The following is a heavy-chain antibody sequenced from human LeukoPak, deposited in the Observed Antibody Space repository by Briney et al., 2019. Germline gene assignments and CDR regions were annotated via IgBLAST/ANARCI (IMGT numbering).Heavy chain of an antibody. CDR2: IYYSGST. J-gene: IGHJ3*02. CDR3: ATLGSGYLNDAFDI. V-gene: IGHV4-59*01. CDR1: GGSISSYY. Sequence: PSETLSLTCTVSGGSISSYYWSWIRQPPGKGLEWIGYIYYSGSTNYNPSLKSRVTISVDTSKNQFSLKLSSVTAADTAVYYCATLGSGYLNDAFDIWGQGTMVTVSS. D-gene: IGHD3-3*01.